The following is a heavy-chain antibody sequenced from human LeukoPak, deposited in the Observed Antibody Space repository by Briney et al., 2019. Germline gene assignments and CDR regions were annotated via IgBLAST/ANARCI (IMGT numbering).Heavy chain of an antibody. CDR2: ISWDGGST. D-gene: IGHD6-13*01. V-gene: IGHV3-43*01. CDR3: AKDWETGYSSSWYFSYYGMDV. Sequence: GGSLRLSCAASGFTFDDYTMHWVRHAPGKGLEWVSLISWDGGSTYYADSVKGRFTISRDNSKNSLYLQMNSLRTEDTALYYCAKDWETGYSSSWYFSYYGMDVWGQGTTVTVSS. CDR1: GFTFDDYT. J-gene: IGHJ6*02.